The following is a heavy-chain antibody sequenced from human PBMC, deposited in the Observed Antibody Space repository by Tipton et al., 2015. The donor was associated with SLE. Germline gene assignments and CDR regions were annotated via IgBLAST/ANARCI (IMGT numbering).Heavy chain of an antibody. J-gene: IGHJ4*02. CDR3: ARYSENYIGPFDY. CDR2: ITKSGTYI. V-gene: IGHV3-21*01. D-gene: IGHD1-26*01. Sequence: GSLRLSCAASGFAFTSYSMNWVRQAPGKGPEWVSCITKSGTYIYYTDSLKGRFTISRDNAKNSLYLQMNSLRAEDTAVYYCARYSENYIGPFDYWGLGTLITVSS. CDR1: GFAFTSYS.